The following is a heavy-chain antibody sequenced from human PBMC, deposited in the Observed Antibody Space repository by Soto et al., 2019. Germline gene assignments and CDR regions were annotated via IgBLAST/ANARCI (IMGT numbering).Heavy chain of an antibody. CDR2: INSDGSST. CDR1: GFTFSSYW. CDR3: ARYGIRVDAFDI. J-gene: IGHJ3*02. V-gene: IGHV3-74*01. Sequence: GGSLRLSCAASGFTFSSYWMHWVRQAPGKGLVWVSRINSDGSSTSYADSVKGRFTISRDNAKNTLYLQMNSLRAEDTAVYYCARYGIRVDAFDIWGQGTMVTVSS. D-gene: IGHD4-17*01.